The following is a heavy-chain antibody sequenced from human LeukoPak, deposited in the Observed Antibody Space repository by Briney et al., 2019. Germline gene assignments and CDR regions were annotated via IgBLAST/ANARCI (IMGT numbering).Heavy chain of an antibody. CDR2: IYYSGST. D-gene: IGHD3-3*01. CDR3: ARRGFWSGYMDV. CDR1: GGSISSGHY. Sequence: PSQTLSLTCTVSGGSISSGHYWSWIRQPPGKGLEWIGYIYYSGSTNYNPPLKSRVTISVDTSKNQFSLKLSSVTAADTAVYYCARRGFWSGYMDVWGKGTTVTVSS. V-gene: IGHV4-61*01. J-gene: IGHJ6*03.